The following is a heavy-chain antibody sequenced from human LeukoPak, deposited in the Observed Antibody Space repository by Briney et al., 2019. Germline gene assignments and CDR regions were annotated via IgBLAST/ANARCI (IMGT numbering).Heavy chain of an antibody. J-gene: IGHJ3*02. CDR2: ISGSGGST. V-gene: IGHV3-23*01. D-gene: IGHD3-10*01. CDR1: GFTFSSYG. CDR3: AKVRGGYIDAFDI. Sequence: GGTLRLSCADSGFTFSSYGMSSVRQAPGKGLEWVSVISGSGGSTYYADSVKGRFTISRDNSKNTLYLQMNSLRAEDTAVYYCAKVRGGYIDAFDIWGQGTMVTVSS.